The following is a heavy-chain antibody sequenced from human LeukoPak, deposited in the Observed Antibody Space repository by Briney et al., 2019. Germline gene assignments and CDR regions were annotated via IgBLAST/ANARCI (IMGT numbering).Heavy chain of an antibody. J-gene: IGHJ4*02. CDR1: GYTFTGYY. Sequence: ASVKVSCTTSGYTFTGYYIHWVRQAPGQGLEWMGWINPNSGGTNYAQKFQDRVTMTGDTSISTAYMELSRLTSDDTAVYYCARAPMIVVVFPPRLDYWGQGTLVTVSS. CDR3: ARAPMIVVVFPPRLDY. D-gene: IGHD3-22*01. CDR2: INPNSGGT. V-gene: IGHV1-2*02.